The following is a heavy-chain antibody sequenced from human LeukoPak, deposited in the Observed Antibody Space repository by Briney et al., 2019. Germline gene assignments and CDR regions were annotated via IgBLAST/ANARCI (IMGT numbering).Heavy chain of an antibody. V-gene: IGHV4-59*01. J-gene: IGHJ4*02. CDR1: GGSISSYY. CDR2: FSYSGST. CDR3: ARERRWAGTTYLDY. D-gene: IGHD1-1*01. Sequence: KPSETLSLTCTVSGGSISSYYWGWIRQPPGKGLEWIGYFSYSGSTNYNPSLKNRVTISLDTSKNQFSLNLSSVTAADTAVYYCARERRWAGTTYLDYWGQGTLVTVSS.